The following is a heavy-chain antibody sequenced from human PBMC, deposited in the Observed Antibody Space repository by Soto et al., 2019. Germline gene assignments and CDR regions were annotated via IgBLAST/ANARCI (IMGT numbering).Heavy chain of an antibody. CDR1: GFTFSSYA. CDR3: AREHWLLYYYYGMDV. CDR2: ISYDGSNK. J-gene: IGHJ6*02. Sequence: GGSLRLSCAASGFTFSSYAMHWVRQAPGKGLEWVAVISYDGSNKYYADSVKSRFTISRDNSKNTLYLQMNSLRAEDTAVYYCAREHWLLYYYYGMDVWGQGTTVTVSS. D-gene: IGHD6-19*01. V-gene: IGHV3-30-3*01.